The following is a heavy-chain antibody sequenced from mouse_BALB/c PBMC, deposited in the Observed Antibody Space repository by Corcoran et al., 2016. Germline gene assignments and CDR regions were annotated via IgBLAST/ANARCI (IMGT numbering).Heavy chain of an antibody. CDR3: ARWGGNYYFDY. CDR1: GYTFTNYG. V-gene: IGHV9-3-1*01. D-gene: IGHD2-1*01. Sequence: QIQLVQSGPELKKPGETVKISCKASGYTFTNYGMNGVKQAPGKGLKWMGWINTYTGEPTYADDFKGRFAFSLETSVSTAYLQINNLKNEDTATYFCARWGGNYYFDYWGQGTTLTVSA. CDR2: INTYTGEP. J-gene: IGHJ2*01.